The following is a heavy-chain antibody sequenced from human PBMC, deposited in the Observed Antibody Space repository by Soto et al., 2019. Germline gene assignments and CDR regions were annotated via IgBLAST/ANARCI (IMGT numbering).Heavy chain of an antibody. CDR3: AKRGDGYNYLVKGQYFDY. CDR1: GFTFSSYA. J-gene: IGHJ4*02. D-gene: IGHD5-12*01. Sequence: EVQLLESGGGLVQPGGSRRLSCAASGFTFSSYAMSWVRQAPGKGLEWVSAISGSGGSTYYADSVKGRFTISRDNSKNTLYLQMNSLRAEDTAVYYCAKRGDGYNYLVKGQYFDYWGQGTLVTVSS. V-gene: IGHV3-23*01. CDR2: ISGSGGST.